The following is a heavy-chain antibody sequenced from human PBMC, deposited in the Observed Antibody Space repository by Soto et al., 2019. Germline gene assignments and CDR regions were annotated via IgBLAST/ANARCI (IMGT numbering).Heavy chain of an antibody. CDR3: AKDRSCSSTSSYYYYYGMAV. Sequence: CVWLRLSGSASGFTFSSYAMSWVRQAPGKGLGWVSAISGRGGGTYYADSVKGRVTIYRDSSKNTLYLQINRLTSEDTAGYYGAKDRSCSSTSSYYYYYGMAVWGQGTT. J-gene: IGHJ6*02. V-gene: IGHV3-23*01. D-gene: IGHD2-2*01. CDR1: GFTFSSYA. CDR2: ISGRGGGT.